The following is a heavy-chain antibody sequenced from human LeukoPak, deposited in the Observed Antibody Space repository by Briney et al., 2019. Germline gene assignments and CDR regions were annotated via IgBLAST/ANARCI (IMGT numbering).Heavy chain of an antibody. D-gene: IGHD3-10*01. J-gene: IGHJ6*02. CDR3: ARDYVSRFGEFPYGMDV. CDR1: GGSISSYY. Sequence: SETLSLTCTVSGGSISSYYWSWIRQPPGKGLEWIGYIYYSGSTNYNPSLKSRVTISADTSKNQFSLKLSSVTAADTAVYYCARDYVSRFGEFPYGMDVWGQGTTVTVSS. V-gene: IGHV4-59*01. CDR2: IYYSGST.